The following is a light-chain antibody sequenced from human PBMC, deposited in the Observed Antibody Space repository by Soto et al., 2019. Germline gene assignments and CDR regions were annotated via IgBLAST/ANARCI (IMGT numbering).Light chain of an antibody. CDR1: QSISIY. CDR3: QQSYSTPPT. V-gene: IGKV1-39*01. J-gene: IGKJ1*01. CDR2: AAS. Sequence: DLQMTQSPSSLSASVGDRVTITCRASQSISIYLNWYQQKPGKAPKFLIYAASSLQSGVPSRFSGSGSGTDFTLTISSLQPEDFATYYCQQSYSTPPTFGQGTKVEIK.